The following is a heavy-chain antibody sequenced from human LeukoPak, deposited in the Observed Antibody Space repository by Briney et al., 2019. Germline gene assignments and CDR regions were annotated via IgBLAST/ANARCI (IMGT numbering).Heavy chain of an antibody. CDR3: ARQRYSMPDSGSEYYYYGMDV. CDR1: GGSVSSSSYY. D-gene: IGHD1-26*01. CDR2: IYYSGST. Sequence: SETLSLTCTVSGGSVSSSSYYWGWIRQPPGKGLEWIGSIYYSGSTYYNPSLKSRVTVSVDTSKNQFSLKLSSVTAAGTAVYYCARQRYSMPDSGSEYYYYGMDVWGQGTTVTVSS. V-gene: IGHV4-39*01. J-gene: IGHJ6*02.